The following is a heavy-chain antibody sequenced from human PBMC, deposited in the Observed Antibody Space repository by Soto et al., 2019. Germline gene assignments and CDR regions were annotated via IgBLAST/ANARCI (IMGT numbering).Heavy chain of an antibody. CDR3: ASLGVGDWANYYYYYGMDV. D-gene: IGHD2-21*02. V-gene: IGHV3-23*04. CDR2: VTANGGST. CDR1: GFTFSVYA. J-gene: IGHJ6*02. Sequence: VQLVESGGGFVQPGGSLRLSCAATGFTFSVYAMTWVRQAPGKGLEWVSAVTANGGSTYSADSVKGRFTISRDNSKNTLFLQMNSLRAEDTAVYYCASLGVGDWANYYYYYGMDVWGQGTTVTVSS.